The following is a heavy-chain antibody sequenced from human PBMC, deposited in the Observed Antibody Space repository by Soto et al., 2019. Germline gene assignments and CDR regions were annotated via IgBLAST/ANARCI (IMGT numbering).Heavy chain of an antibody. CDR2: IKQDGSEK. J-gene: IGHJ4*02. V-gene: IGHV3-7*04. Sequence: GGSLRLSCAASGFTFSSYWMSWVRQAPGKGLEWVANIKQDGSEKYYVDSVKGRFTISRDNAKNSLYLQMNSLRAEDTAVYYCARVAQQPYYDILTGYTVRGYYFDYWGQGTQVTVSS. CDR1: GFTFSSYW. CDR3: ARVAQQPYYDILTGYTVRGYYFDY. D-gene: IGHD3-9*01.